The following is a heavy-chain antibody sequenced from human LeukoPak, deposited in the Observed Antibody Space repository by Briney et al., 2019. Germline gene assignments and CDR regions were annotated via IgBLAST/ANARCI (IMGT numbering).Heavy chain of an antibody. Sequence: SETLSLTCTVSGGSISSYYWSWIRQPAGKGLEWIGRIYTSGSTNYSPSLKSRVTMSVDTSKNQFSLKLSSVTAADTAVYYCARVSSSPFWFDYWGQGTLVTVSS. CDR2: IYTSGST. D-gene: IGHD6-13*01. CDR1: GGSISSYY. CDR3: ARVSSSPFWFDY. J-gene: IGHJ4*02. V-gene: IGHV4-4*07.